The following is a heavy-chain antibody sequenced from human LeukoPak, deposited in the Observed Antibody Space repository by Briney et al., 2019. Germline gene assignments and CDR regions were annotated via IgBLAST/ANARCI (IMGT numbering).Heavy chain of an antibody. CDR3: ARDPYSGAYGDTYYYYMDV. D-gene: IGHD1-26*01. Sequence: GGSLRLSCAASGFTFDDYGMSWVRQAPGKGLEWVSGINWNGGSTGYADSVKGRFTISRDNARNSLYLQMNSLTAEDTAVYYCARDPYSGAYGDTYYYYMDVWGKGTTVTISS. CDR2: INWNGGST. CDR1: GFTFDDYG. V-gene: IGHV3-20*04. J-gene: IGHJ6*03.